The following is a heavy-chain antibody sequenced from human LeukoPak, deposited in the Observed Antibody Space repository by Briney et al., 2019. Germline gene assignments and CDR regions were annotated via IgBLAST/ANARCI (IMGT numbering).Heavy chain of an antibody. D-gene: IGHD2-15*01. Sequence: PSETLSLTCAVSGGSISSSNWWSWVRQPPGKGLGWMGEFCHSGSTNYNPSLRSRVTISVDKYKIQFPLKLSTVTATDTAVYYCARRGIVVVVAASHFDCWGQRTLVTAS. CDR1: GGSISSSNW. CDR3: ARRGIVVVVAASHFDC. J-gene: IGHJ4*02. V-gene: IGHV4-4*02. CDR2: FCHSGST.